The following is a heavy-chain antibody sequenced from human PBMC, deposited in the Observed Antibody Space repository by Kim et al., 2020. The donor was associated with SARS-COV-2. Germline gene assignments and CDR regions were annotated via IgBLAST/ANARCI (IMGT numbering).Heavy chain of an antibody. CDR2: IWYDGSNK. D-gene: IGHD4-4*01. CDR1: GFTFSSYG. CDR3: AKSESRDGYSSFDY. V-gene: IGHV3-33*06. J-gene: IGHJ4*02. Sequence: GGSLRLSCAASGFTFSSYGMHWVRQAPGKGLEWVAVIWYDGSNKYYADSVKGRFTISRDNSKNTLYLQMNSLRAEDTAVYYCAKSESRDGYSSFDYWGQGALVTVSS.